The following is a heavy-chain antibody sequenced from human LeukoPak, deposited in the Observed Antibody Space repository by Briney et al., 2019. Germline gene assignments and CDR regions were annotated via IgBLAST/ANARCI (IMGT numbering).Heavy chain of an antibody. J-gene: IGHJ4*02. CDR1: GFTFSRSA. V-gene: IGHV3-30*18. CDR2: ISHDGSNT. D-gene: IGHD1-14*01. CDR3: AKEMKPWTHFDY. Sequence: PGGSLRLSCAASGFTFSRSAVHWVRRAPGKGLEWVAVISHDGSNTDYTDSVKGRFTISRDNSKNTLYLQMNSLRAEDTAVYYCAKEMKPWTHFDYWGQGTLVTVSS.